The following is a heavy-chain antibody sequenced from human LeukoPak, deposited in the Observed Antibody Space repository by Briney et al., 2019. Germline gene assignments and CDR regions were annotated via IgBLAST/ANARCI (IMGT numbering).Heavy chain of an antibody. CDR3: ARDRAVATMYFDY. CDR2: ISSSGSTI. CDR1: GFTFSDYY. Sequence: GALRLSSAASGFTFSDYYMSWIRQAPGKGLEWVSYISSSGSTIYYADSVKGRFTTSRDNAKNSLYLQMNSLRAEDTAVYYCARDRAVATMYFDYWGQGTLVTVSS. J-gene: IGHJ4*02. V-gene: IGHV3-11*01. D-gene: IGHD5-12*01.